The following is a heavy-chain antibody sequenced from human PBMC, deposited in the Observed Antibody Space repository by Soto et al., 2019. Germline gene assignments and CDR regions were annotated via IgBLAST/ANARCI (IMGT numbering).Heavy chain of an antibody. D-gene: IGHD3-16*01. CDR1: GDSVRNQY. CDR3: ARTLDYGHMDV. V-gene: IGHV4-4*09. Sequence: PSETLSLTCTVSGDSVRNQYWSWIRRPPGRGLERIGYIYRSGSTKYNPSLKSRHTISVDTSKNQISLKLSSVTAADTAVYYCARTLDYGHMDVWGKGTTVTVSS. CDR2: IYRSGST. J-gene: IGHJ6*03.